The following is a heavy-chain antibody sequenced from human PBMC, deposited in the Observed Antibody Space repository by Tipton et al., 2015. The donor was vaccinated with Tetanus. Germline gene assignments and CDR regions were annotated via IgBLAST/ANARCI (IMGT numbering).Heavy chain of an antibody. Sequence: QVQLVQSGAEVKKPGASVKVSCKASGYTFTGYYIYWVRQAPGQGLEWMGWIDPNSGGTVYAQKFQGRVTISVDTSNNDFSLRLTSVSAADTAVYYCARPSPDNTPGQLFDPWGRGTLVTVSS. CDR1: GYTFTGYY. J-gene: IGHJ5*02. CDR3: ARPSPDNTPGQLFDP. D-gene: IGHD1-1*01. CDR2: IDPNSGGT. V-gene: IGHV1-2*02.